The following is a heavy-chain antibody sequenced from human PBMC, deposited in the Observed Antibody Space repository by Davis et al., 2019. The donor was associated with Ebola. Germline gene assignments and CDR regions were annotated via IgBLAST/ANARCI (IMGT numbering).Heavy chain of an antibody. V-gene: IGHV3-53*01. CDR3: ARDGITIFGVVTEAGYYYGMDV. CDR2: IYSGGNT. J-gene: IGHJ6*02. D-gene: IGHD3-3*01. CDR1: GFTVSSNY. Sequence: GESLKISCAASGFTVSSNYMSWVRQAPGKGLEWVSVIYSGGNTYYADSVKGRFTISRDTSKNTLYLQMNSLRADDTAVYYCARDGITIFGVVTEAGYYYGMDVWGQGTTVTVSS.